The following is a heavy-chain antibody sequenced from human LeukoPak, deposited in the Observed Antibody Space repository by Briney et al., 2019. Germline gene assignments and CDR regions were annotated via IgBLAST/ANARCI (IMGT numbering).Heavy chain of an antibody. V-gene: IGHV5-10-1*01. J-gene: IGHJ2*01. D-gene: IGHD2-15*01. CDR2: IDPSDSYT. CDR1: GYSFTSYW. CDR3: ARLGSATLWYFDL. Sequence: KNGESLKISCKGSGYSFTSYWISWVRQMPGKGLEWMGRIDPSDSYTNYSPSFQGHVTISADKSISTAYLQWSSLKASDTAMYYCARLGSATLWYFDLWGRGTLVTVSS.